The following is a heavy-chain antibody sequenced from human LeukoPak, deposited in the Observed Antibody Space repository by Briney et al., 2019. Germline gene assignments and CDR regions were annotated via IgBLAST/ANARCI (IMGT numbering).Heavy chain of an antibody. J-gene: IGHJ4*02. V-gene: IGHV4-39*01. CDR2: IYYSGST. CDR1: GGSISSSSYY. Sequence: SETLSLTCTVSGGSISSSSYYWGWIRQPPGKGLEWIGSIYYSGSTSYNPSLKSRVTISVATSKNQFSLKLSSVTAADTAVYYCARWKRYYDSSGYYFDYWGQGTLVTVSS. CDR3: ARWKRYYDSSGYYFDY. D-gene: IGHD3-22*01.